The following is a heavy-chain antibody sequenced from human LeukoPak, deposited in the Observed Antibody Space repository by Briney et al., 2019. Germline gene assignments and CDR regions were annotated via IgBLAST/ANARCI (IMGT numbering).Heavy chain of an antibody. CDR1: GGSISSYY. CDR3: ARVSYYDSSGDY. V-gene: IGHV4-59*12. Sequence: SETLSLTCTVSGGSISSYYWSWIRQPPGKGLGWIGYIYYSGSTYYNPSLKSRVTISVDTSKNQFSLKLSSVTAADTAVYYCARVSYYDSSGDYWGQGTLVTVSS. J-gene: IGHJ4*02. D-gene: IGHD3-22*01. CDR2: IYYSGST.